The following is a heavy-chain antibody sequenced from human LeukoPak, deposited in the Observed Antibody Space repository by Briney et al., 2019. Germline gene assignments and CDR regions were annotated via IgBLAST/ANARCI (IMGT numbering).Heavy chain of an antibody. CDR1: GGSFSGYY. CDR2: INHSGST. D-gene: IGHD3-16*01. Sequence: SETLSLTCAVYGGSFSGYYWSWIPQPPGKGLERIGEINHSGSTNYNPSLKSRVTIPVDTSKNQFSLKMSCVTAADTAVYYCATTNRVTVMGYFDYWAQGGLVTVSS. V-gene: IGHV4-34*01. CDR3: ATTNRVTVMGYFDY. J-gene: IGHJ4*02.